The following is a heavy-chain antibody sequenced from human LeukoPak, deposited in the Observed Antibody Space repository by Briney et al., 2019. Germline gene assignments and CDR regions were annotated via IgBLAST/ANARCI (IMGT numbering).Heavy chain of an antibody. V-gene: IGHV5-51*01. CDR1: GYSFTNYW. Sequence: GESLKISCKGSGYSFTNYWIGWVRQMPGKGLEWMGIVYPGDSNTKYSPSFQCQVTISANKSSNTAYLQWSSLKASDTAMYYCARQVHQYFAFDIWGQGTMVTVSS. CDR2: VYPGDSNT. J-gene: IGHJ3*02. CDR3: ARQVHQYFAFDI. D-gene: IGHD2-2*01.